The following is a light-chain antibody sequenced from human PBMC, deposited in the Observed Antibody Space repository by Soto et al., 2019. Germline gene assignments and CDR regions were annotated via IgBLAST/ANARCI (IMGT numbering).Light chain of an antibody. CDR3: QQRSNWPST. CDR1: QSVSRD. J-gene: IGKJ2*01. V-gene: IGKV3-11*01. CDR2: DVS. Sequence: EIVLTQSPATLSLFPGERATLSCRASQSVSRDLAWYQQKPGQAPRLLIYDVSNRATGIPARFSGSGSGTDFTLTISSLEPEAFAVYYCQQRSNWPSTFGQGTKLEIK.